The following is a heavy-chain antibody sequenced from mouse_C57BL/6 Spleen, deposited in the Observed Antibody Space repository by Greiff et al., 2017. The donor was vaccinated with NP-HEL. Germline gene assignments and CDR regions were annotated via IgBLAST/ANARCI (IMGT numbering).Heavy chain of an antibody. CDR1: GYTFTSYW. D-gene: IGHD1-1*01. Sequence: VQLQQSGAELVKPGASVKLSCKASGYTFTSYWMHWVKQRPGRGLEWIGRIDPNSGGTKYNEKFKSKATLTVDKPSSTAYMQLNSLTSEDSAVYYCAREGDYGSSGGYYYAMDYWGQGTSVTVSS. CDR2: IDPNSGGT. J-gene: IGHJ4*01. V-gene: IGHV1-72*01. CDR3: AREGDYGSSGGYYYAMDY.